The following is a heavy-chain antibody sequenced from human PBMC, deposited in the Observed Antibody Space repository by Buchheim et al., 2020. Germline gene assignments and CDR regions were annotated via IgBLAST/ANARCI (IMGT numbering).Heavy chain of an antibody. CDR3: AKEGSVGYYFDY. Sequence: QVQLVESGGGVVQPGRSLRLSCAASGFTFSSYGMHWVRQAPGKGLEWVAVISYDGSNKYYADSVKGRFTISRDNSKNTLYLQMNSLRAEDTAVYYCAKEGSVGYYFDYWGQGTL. D-gene: IGHD6-19*01. CDR2: ISYDGSNK. CDR1: GFTFSSYG. J-gene: IGHJ4*02. V-gene: IGHV3-30*18.